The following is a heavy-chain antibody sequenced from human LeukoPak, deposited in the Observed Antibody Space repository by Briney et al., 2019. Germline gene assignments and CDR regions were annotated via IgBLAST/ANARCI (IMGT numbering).Heavy chain of an antibody. D-gene: IGHD2-15*01. J-gene: IGHJ5*02. V-gene: IGHV3-33*01. CDR3: ARAGGYCSGGSCYRGYSWFDP. CDR1: GFTFSSSG. Sequence: GGSLRLSCAASGFTFSSSGMHWVRQAPGKGLELVPVILYNGSNKYYADSVKGRFTISRDNSKNTLYLQMNSLRVEDTAVYYCARAGGYCSGGSCYRGYSWFDPWGQGTLVTVSS. CDR2: ILYNGSNK.